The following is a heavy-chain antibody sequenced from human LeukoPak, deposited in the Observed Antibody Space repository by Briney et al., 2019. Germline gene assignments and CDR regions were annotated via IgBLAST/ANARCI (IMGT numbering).Heavy chain of an antibody. CDR2: INPNSGGT. V-gene: IGHV1-2*02. CDR1: GYTFTGYY. CDR3: AIYDSSGYSFDY. D-gene: IGHD3-22*01. J-gene: IGHJ4*02. Sequence: ASVKVPCKASGYTFTGYYMHWVRQAPGQGLEWMGWINPNSGGTNYAQKFQGRVTMTRDTSISTAYMELSRLRSDDTAVYYCAIYDSSGYSFDYWGQGILVTVSS.